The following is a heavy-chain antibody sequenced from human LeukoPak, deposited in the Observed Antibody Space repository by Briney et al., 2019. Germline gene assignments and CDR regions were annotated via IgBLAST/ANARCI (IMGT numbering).Heavy chain of an antibody. CDR2: ISAYNGNT. D-gene: IGHD1-26*01. J-gene: IGHJ4*01. CDR1: GYTFTSYG. CDR3: ARVAEVGATGGDFDY. V-gene: IGHV1-18*01. Sequence: ASVKVSCKASGYTFTSYGISWVRQAPGQGLEWMGWISAYNGNTNYAQKLQGRVTMTTDTSTSTAYMELRSLRSDDTAVYYCARVAEVGATGGDFDYWGQGTLVTVSS.